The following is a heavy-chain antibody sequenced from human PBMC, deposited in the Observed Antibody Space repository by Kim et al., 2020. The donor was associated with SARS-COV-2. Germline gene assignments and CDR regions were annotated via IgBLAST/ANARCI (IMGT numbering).Heavy chain of an antibody. V-gene: IGHV3-11*05. Sequence: GGSLRLSCAASGFTFSDYYMTWIRQAPGKGLEWVSYISSSGSYANYADSVKGRFTISSDNAKHSFYLQMNSLRADDTALYYCARVPFGGLAAYYFDFWG. CDR1: GFTFSDYY. CDR2: ISSSGSYA. CDR3: ARVPFGGLAAYYFDF. D-gene: IGHD2-15*01. J-gene: IGHJ4*01.